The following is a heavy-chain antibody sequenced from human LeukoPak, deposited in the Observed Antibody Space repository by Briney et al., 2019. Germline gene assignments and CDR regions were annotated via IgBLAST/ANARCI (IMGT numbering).Heavy chain of an antibody. V-gene: IGHV3-9*01. Sequence: GRSLRLSCAASGFTFDDYAMHWVRQAPGKGLEWVSGISWNSGSIGYADSVKGRFTISRDNAKNSLYLQMNSLRAEDTALYYCAPRRYRGGLTQHWGQGTLVTVS. CDR1: GFTFDDYA. CDR2: ISWNSGSI. J-gene: IGHJ1*01. D-gene: IGHD1-26*01. CDR3: APRRYRGGLTQH.